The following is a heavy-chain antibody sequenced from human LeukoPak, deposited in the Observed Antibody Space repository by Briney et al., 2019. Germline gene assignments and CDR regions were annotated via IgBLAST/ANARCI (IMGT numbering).Heavy chain of an antibody. CDR1: GGSLSSYY. CDR3: ARLVFIRGAEDQYYFDY. V-gene: IGHV4-59*08. D-gene: IGHD1-26*01. J-gene: IGHJ4*02. Sequence: SETLSLTCTVSGGSLSSYYWSWIRQPPGKGLEWIGYIYYSGSTNYNPSLKSRVTISVDTSKNQFSLKLSSVTAADTAVYYCARLVFIRGAEDQYYFDYWGQGTLVTVSS. CDR2: IYYSGST.